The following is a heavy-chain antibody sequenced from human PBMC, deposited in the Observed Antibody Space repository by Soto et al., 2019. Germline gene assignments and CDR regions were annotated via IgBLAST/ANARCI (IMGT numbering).Heavy chain of an antibody. CDR1: GFTFNNYA. J-gene: IGHJ4*02. V-gene: IGHV3-23*01. CDR2: ISGSGGST. Sequence: GGSLRLSCAASGFTFNNYAMSWFRQAPGKGLEWVSAISGSGGSTYYADSVKGRLTISRDSSKNTLYLQMNSLRAEDTAIYYCAKARSGWYLWDYWGQGTLVTVSS. D-gene: IGHD6-19*01. CDR3: AKARSGWYLWDY.